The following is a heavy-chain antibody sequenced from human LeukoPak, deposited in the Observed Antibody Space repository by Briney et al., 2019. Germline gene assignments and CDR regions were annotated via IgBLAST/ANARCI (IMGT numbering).Heavy chain of an antibody. CDR3: AKAPIAAAGIYYFDD. CDR1: GFTFSSYG. D-gene: IGHD6-13*01. Sequence: GGSLRLSCAASGFTFSSYGMHWVRQAPGKGLEWVAVISYDGSNKYYADSVKGRFTISRDNSKNTLYLQMNSLRAEDTAVYYCAKAPIAAAGIYYFDDWGQGTLVTVSS. J-gene: IGHJ4*02. V-gene: IGHV3-30*18. CDR2: ISYDGSNK.